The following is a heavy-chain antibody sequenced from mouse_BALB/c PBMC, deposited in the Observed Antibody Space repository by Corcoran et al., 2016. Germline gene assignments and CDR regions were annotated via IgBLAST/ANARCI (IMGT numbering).Heavy chain of an antibody. V-gene: IGHV1-9*01. Sequence: QVQLQQSGAELMKPGASVKISCKATGYTFSSYWIEWVKQRPGHGLEWIGEILPGSGSTNYNEKFKGKATFTAETSSNTAYMQLSSLTSEDSAVYYCARLTGTGWYFDVWGAGTTVTVSS. CDR3: ARLTGTGWYFDV. J-gene: IGHJ1*01. CDR2: ILPGSGST. D-gene: IGHD4-1*01. CDR1: GYTFSSYW.